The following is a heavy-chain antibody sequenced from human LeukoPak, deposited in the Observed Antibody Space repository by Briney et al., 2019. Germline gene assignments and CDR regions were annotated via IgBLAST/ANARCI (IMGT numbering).Heavy chain of an antibody. CDR2: VSHSGST. CDR3: ARSYYYDTGYDAFDI. D-gene: IGHD3-22*01. Sequence: SETLSLTCTVSGYSISSDYYWGWIRQPPGKGLEWIASVSHSGSTYYNPSLKSRVTISVDTSKNQFSLKLSSVTAADTAVYYCARSYYYDTGYDAFDIWGQGTMVTVSS. CDR1: GYSISSDYY. V-gene: IGHV4-38-2*02. J-gene: IGHJ3*02.